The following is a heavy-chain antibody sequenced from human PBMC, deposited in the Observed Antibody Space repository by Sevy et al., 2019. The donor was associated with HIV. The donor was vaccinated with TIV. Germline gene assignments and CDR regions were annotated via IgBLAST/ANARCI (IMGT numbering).Heavy chain of an antibody. Sequence: SETLSLTCTVSGGSISSYYWSWIRQPPGKGLEWIGYIYYSGSTNYNPSLKSRVTISVDTSKNQFSLKLSSVTAADTAVYYCARAMGIPAAASYYYYGMDVWGQGTTVTVSS. CDR1: GGSISSYY. CDR3: ARAMGIPAAASYYYYGMDV. J-gene: IGHJ6*02. CDR2: IYYSGST. D-gene: IGHD6-13*01. V-gene: IGHV4-59*01.